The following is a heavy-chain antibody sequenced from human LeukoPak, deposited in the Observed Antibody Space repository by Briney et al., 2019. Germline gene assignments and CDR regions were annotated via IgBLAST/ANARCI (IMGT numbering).Heavy chain of an antibody. J-gene: IGHJ4*02. CDR3: ARGTPATVADY. CDR1: GGSFSGYY. CDR2: INHSGST. D-gene: IGHD4-23*01. Sequence: PSETLSLTCAVYGGSFSGYYWSWIRQPPGKGLEWIGEINHSGSTNYNPSLKSRVTISVDTSKNQFSLKLSSVTAADTAVYYCARGTPATVADYWGQGTLVTVSS. V-gene: IGHV4-34*01.